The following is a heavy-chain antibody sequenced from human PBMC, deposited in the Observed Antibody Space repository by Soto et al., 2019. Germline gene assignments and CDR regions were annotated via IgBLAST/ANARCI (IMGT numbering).Heavy chain of an antibody. CDR1: GYIFASYG. CDR3: ARNWCVSGMDV. V-gene: IGHV1-18*04. J-gene: IGHJ6*02. D-gene: IGHD2-8*02. CDR2: LSIYQNYK. Sequence: ASVKVSCKASGYIFASYGISWVRQAPGQGLEWMGWLSIYQNYKHSAQKFQGRVTLTADTSTTTAYLELRSLTSDHTAVYECARNWCVSGMDVWGQGTTVTVSS.